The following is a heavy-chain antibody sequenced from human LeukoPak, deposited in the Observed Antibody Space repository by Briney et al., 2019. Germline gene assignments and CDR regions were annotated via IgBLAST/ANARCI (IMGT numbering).Heavy chain of an antibody. J-gene: IGHJ4*02. Sequence: GGSLRLSCAASGFTFSSYSMNWVRQAPGKGLEWVSSISSSSSYIYYADSVKGRFTISRDNAKNSLYLQMNSLRAEDTAVYYCAKGKLQTALGYFDYWGQGTLVTVSS. CDR2: ISSSSSYI. CDR3: AKGKLQTALGYFDY. CDR1: GFTFSSYS. V-gene: IGHV3-21*01. D-gene: IGHD4-11*01.